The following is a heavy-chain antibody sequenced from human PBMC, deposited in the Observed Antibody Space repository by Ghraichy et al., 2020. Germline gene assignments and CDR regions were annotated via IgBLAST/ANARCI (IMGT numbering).Heavy chain of an antibody. J-gene: IGHJ4*02. CDR3: ARGLSSNVWGS. D-gene: IGHD3-16*01. CDR1: GGSFSGYY. Sequence: SETLSLTCAVYGGSFSGYYWSWIRQPPGKGLEWIGEINHSGSTNYNPSLKSRVTISVDTSKNQFSLKLSSVTAADTAVYYCARGLSSNVWGSWGQGTLVTVSS. CDR2: INHSGST. V-gene: IGHV4-34*01.